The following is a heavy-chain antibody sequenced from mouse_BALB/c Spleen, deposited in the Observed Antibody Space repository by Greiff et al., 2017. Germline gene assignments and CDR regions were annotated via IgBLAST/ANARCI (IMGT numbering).Heavy chain of an antibody. CDR1: GFSLTGYG. D-gene: IGHD1-1*01. CDR3: AGGYSCDEAHMDD. Sequence: VQGVESGPGLVAPSQSLSITCTVSGFSLTGYGVNWVRQPPGKGLEWLGMIWGDGSTDYNSALKSRLSISKDNTKSQVFLKMNILQTDDTARYYCAGGYSCDEAHMDDWGEGTSVTVSS. V-gene: IGHV2-6-7*01. J-gene: IGHJ4*01. CDR2: IWGDGST.